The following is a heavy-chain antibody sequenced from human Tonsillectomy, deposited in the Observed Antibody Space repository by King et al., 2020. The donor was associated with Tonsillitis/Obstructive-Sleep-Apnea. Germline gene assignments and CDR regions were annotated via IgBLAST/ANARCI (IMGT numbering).Heavy chain of an antibody. V-gene: IGHV4-59*01. D-gene: IGHD3-10*01. CDR1: GGSISSYY. CDR3: ARQYYGSGGYQRYVDY. Sequence: LQLQESGPGLVKPSETLSLTCTVSGGSISSYYWSWIRQPPGKGLEWIGYIYYSGSTNYNPSLKSRVTISVDTSKNQFSLKLSSVTAADTAVYYCARQYYGSGGYQRYVDYWGQGTLVTVSS. J-gene: IGHJ4*02. CDR2: IYYSGST.